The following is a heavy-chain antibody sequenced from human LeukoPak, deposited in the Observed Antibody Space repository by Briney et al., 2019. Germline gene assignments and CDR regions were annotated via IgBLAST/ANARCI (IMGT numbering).Heavy chain of an antibody. CDR1: GFTLSGYS. J-gene: IGHJ4*02. D-gene: IGHD2-15*01. CDR2: ISSSSSYI. CDR3: ARDGGDCSGDSCYVDY. V-gene: IGHV3-21*01. Sequence: GESLRLSCATSGFTLSGYSMNWVRQAPGKGLEWVSSISSSSSYIYYADSMKGRITISRDNARNSLYLEMNSLRADDTAVYYCARDGGDCSGDSCYVDYWGQGTLVTVSS.